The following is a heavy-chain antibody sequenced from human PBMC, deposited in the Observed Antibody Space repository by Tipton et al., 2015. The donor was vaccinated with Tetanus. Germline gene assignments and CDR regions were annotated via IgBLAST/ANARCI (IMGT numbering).Heavy chain of an antibody. CDR2: ISSSGSTI. CDR3: ASLSSGYSYYYYYMDV. J-gene: IGHJ6*03. CDR1: GFTFSDYY. D-gene: IGHD5-18*01. Sequence: QLVQSGGGLVKPGGSLRLSCAASGFTFSDYYMSWIRQAPGKGLEWVSYISSSGSTIYYADSVKGRFTISRDNAKNSLYLQMNSLRAEDPAVYSCASLSSGYSYYYYYMDVWGKGTTVTVSS. V-gene: IGHV3-11*01.